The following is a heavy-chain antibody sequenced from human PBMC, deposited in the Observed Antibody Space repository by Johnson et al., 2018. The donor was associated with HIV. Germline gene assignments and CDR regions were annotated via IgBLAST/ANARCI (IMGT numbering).Heavy chain of an antibody. V-gene: IGHV3-30*02. Sequence: QVQLVESGGGVVRPGGSLRLSCAASGFTFDYYDIHWVRQAPGKGLEWVAVIWYDGSNKYYADSVKGRFTISRDNSKNTLYLQMNSLRAEDTAVYYCAKDGPVLRYFDWSDAFDIWGQGTMVTVSS. CDR1: GFTFDYYD. J-gene: IGHJ3*02. D-gene: IGHD3-9*01. CDR2: IWYDGSNK. CDR3: AKDGPVLRYFDWSDAFDI.